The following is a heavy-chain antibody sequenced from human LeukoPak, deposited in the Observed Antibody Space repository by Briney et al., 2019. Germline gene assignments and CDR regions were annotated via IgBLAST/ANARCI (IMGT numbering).Heavy chain of an antibody. J-gene: IGHJ3*02. D-gene: IGHD3-10*01. CDR1: RFTLSSYA. CDR2: IWYDGSNT. V-gene: IGHV3-33*01. CDR3: ARSGSGSYAFDI. Sequence: RRSLRLSCAASRFTLSSYAMHWVRHAPGKGLERVAVIWYDGSNTYYADSVKGRFTISRDNSKNTLYLQMYSLRAEDTAVYYCARSGSGSYAFDIWGQGTMVTISS.